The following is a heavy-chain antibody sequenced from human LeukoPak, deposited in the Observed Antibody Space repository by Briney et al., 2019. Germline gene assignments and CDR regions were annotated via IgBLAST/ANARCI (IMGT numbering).Heavy chain of an antibody. Sequence: ASVKVSCKASGYTFTSYGISWVRQAPGQGLEWMGWISAYNGNTNYAQKLQGRVTITRDTSASTAYMELSSLRSEDTAVYYCARDIVVVPAATDYNWFDPWGQGTLVTVSS. J-gene: IGHJ5*02. CDR3: ARDIVVVPAATDYNWFDP. D-gene: IGHD2-2*01. V-gene: IGHV1-18*01. CDR1: GYTFTSYG. CDR2: ISAYNGNT.